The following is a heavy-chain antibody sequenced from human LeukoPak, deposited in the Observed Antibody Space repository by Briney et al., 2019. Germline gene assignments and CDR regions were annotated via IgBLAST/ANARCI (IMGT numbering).Heavy chain of an antibody. CDR2: INSDGSST. CDR1: GFTFSSYW. D-gene: IGHD5-18*01. J-gene: IGHJ4*02. Sequence: GGSLRLSCAASGFTFSSYWMHWVRPAPGKGLVWVSRINSDGSSTSYADSVKGRFTISRDNAKNTLYLQMNSLRAEDTAVYYCARWGYSYGLDYWGQGTLVTVSS. CDR3: ARWGYSYGLDY. V-gene: IGHV3-74*01.